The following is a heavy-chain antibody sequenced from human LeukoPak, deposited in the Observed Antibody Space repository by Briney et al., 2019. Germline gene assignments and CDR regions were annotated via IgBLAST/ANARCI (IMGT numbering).Heavy chain of an antibody. CDR2: IYYSGST. CDR1: GGSISSSSYY. V-gene: IGHV4-39*01. Sequence: SETLSLTCTVSGGSISSSSYYWGWIRQPPGKGLEWIGSIYYSGSTYYNPSLRSRVSISVHTSKNQFSLKLTSVTAADTAMYYCARPVPSRLGWFDPWGQGTLVTVSS. D-gene: IGHD1-1*01. J-gene: IGHJ5*02. CDR3: ARPVPSRLGWFDP.